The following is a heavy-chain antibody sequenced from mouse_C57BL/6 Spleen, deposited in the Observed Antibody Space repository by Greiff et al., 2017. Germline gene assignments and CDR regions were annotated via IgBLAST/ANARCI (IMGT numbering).Heavy chain of an antibody. CDR3: ARRLGRWYFDV. D-gene: IGHD4-1*01. Sequence: EVQLQQSGPELVKPGASVKMSCKASGYTFTDYNMHWVKQSHGKSLEWIGYITPNNGGTSYNQKFKGKATLTVNKSSSKAYMALRSLTSEDSAVYYCARRLGRWYFDVWGTGTTVTVSS. V-gene: IGHV1-22*01. J-gene: IGHJ1*03. CDR2: ITPNNGGT. CDR1: GYTFTDYN.